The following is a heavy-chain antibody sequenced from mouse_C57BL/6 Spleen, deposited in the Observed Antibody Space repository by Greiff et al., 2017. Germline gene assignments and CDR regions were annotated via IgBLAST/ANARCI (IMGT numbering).Heavy chain of an antibody. D-gene: IGHD1-1*01. Sequence: QVQLKESGAELARPGASVQLSCKASGYTFTSYGISWVKQRTGQGLEWIGEIYPRSGNTYYNEKFKGKATLTADKSSSTAYMELRSLTSEDSAVYYCARTTTVVEGYAMDYWGQGTSVTVSS. CDR1: GYTFTSYG. V-gene: IGHV1-81*01. CDR2: IYPRSGNT. J-gene: IGHJ4*01. CDR3: ARTTTVVEGYAMDY.